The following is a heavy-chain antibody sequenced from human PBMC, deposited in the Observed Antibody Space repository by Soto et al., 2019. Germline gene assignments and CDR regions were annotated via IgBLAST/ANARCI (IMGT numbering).Heavy chain of an antibody. CDR2: IKQDGSEK. V-gene: IGHV3-7*01. Sequence: PXGSLRLSCAASGFTFSSYWMSWVRQAPGKGLDWVANIKQDGSEKYYVDSVKGRFTISRDNAKNSLYLQMNSLRAEDTAVYYCARAFISSGYSYWYFDLWGRGTLVTVSS. J-gene: IGHJ2*01. CDR3: ARAFISSGYSYWYFDL. D-gene: IGHD3-22*01. CDR1: GFTFSSYW.